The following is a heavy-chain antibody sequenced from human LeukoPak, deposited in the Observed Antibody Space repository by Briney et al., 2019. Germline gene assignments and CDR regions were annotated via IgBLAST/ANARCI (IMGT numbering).Heavy chain of an antibody. CDR1: GFTFSSYG. Sequence: GGSLRLSCAASGFTFSSYGMHWVRRAPGKGLEGVAVISYDGSNKYCADSVKGRFTISRDNSKNTLYLQMNSLRAEDTAVYYCAKSRIFAARFAEYYFDYWGQGTLVTVSS. CDR3: AKSRIFAARFAEYYFDY. V-gene: IGHV3-30*18. D-gene: IGHD2/OR15-2a*01. J-gene: IGHJ4*02. CDR2: ISYDGSNK.